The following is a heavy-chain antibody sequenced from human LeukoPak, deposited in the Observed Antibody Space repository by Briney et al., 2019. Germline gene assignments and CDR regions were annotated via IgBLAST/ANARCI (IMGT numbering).Heavy chain of an antibody. D-gene: IGHD5-24*01. J-gene: IGHJ4*02. CDR2: INHSGST. Sequence: PSETLSLTCAVYGGAFSGYYWSLIRQPPGKGLEWIGEINHSGSTNYNPSLKSRVTISVDTSKNQFSLKLSSVTAADTAVYYCASRDGYNLSGDWGQGTLVTVSS. CDR3: ASRDGYNLSGD. V-gene: IGHV4-34*01. CDR1: GGAFSGYY.